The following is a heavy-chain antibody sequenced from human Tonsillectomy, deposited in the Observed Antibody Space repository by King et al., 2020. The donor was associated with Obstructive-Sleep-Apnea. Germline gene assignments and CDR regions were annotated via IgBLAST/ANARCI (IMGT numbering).Heavy chain of an antibody. J-gene: IGHJ4*01. CDR2: IYYSGST. Sequence: QLQESGPGLVKPSETLSLTCTVSGGSISSYYWSWIRQPPGKGLEWIGYIYYSGSTNYNPSLKSRVTISVDTSKNQFSLKLSSVTAADTAVYYCARHAPEYDYVWGSYRYGHFDYWGHGTLVTVSS. CDR1: GGSISSYY. V-gene: IGHV4-59*08. D-gene: IGHD3-16*02. CDR3: ARHAPEYDYVWGSYRYGHFDY.